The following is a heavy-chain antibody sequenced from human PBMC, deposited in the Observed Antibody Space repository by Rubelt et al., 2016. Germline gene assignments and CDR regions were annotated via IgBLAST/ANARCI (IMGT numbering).Heavy chain of an antibody. CDR1: GYTFTSYG. V-gene: IGHV1-18*01. D-gene: IGHD1-7*01. J-gene: IGHJ4*02. CDR2: ISAYNGNT. CDR3: ARELPPFRRYNWNFPLDD. Sequence: QVQLVQSGAEVKKPGASVKVSCKASGYTFTSYGISWVRQAPGQGLEWMGWISAYNGNTTYAQKLQGGVTMSTDTSTGTAYMELRGRRSDDTAVYDCARELPPFRRYNWNFPLDDWGQGTLVTVSS.